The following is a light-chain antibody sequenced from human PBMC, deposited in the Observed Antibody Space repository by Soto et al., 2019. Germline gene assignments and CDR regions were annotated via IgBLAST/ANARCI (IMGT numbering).Light chain of an antibody. CDR3: CSYAGSSTVV. CDR2: EGS. J-gene: IGLJ2*01. Sequence: LTQPASVSGSPGQSITISCTGTSSDVGSYNLVSWYQQHPGKAPKLMIYEGSKRPSGVSNRFSGSKSGNTASLTISGLQAEDEADYYCCSYAGSSTVVFGGGTKVTVL. CDR1: SSDVGSYNL. V-gene: IGLV2-23*01.